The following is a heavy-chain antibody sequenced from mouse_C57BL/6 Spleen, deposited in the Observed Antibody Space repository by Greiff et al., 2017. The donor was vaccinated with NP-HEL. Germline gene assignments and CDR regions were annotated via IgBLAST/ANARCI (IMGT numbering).Heavy chain of an antibody. Sequence: QVQLQQPGAELVKPGASVKLSCKASGYTFTSYWMHWVKQRPGRGLEWIGRIDPNSGGTKYNEKFKSKATLTVDKPSSTAYMQLSSLTSEDSAVYYCARYPITTGVGDDAMDYWGQGTSVTVSS. CDR2: IDPNSGGT. J-gene: IGHJ4*01. CDR3: ARYPITTGVGDDAMDY. D-gene: IGHD1-1*01. CDR1: GYTFTSYW. V-gene: IGHV1-72*01.